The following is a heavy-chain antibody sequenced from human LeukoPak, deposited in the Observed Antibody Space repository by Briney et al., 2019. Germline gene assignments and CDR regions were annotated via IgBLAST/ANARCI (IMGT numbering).Heavy chain of an antibody. CDR1: GITFSSYW. CDR2: INTDGSST. J-gene: IGHJ5*02. V-gene: IGHV3-74*01. CDR3: ASEGDEWGWFDP. Sequence: GGSLRLSCAASGITFSSYWMHWVRQAPGKGLVWVSRINTDGSSTSYADSVKGRFTISRDNAKNTLYLQMNSLRAEDTAVYYCASEGDEWGWFDPWGQGTLVTVSS. D-gene: IGHD1-26*01.